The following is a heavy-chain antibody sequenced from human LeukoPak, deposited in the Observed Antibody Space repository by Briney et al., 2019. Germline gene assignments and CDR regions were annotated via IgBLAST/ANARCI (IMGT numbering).Heavy chain of an antibody. CDR2: IIPILGIA. CDR3: ATGLHYDFWSGYPAEYFQH. Sequence: ASVKVSCKASGGTFSSYAVSWVRQAPGQGLEWMGRIIPILGIANYAQKFQGRVTITADKSTSTAYMELSSLRSEDTAVYYCATGLHYDFWSGYPAEYFQHWGQGTLVTVSS. V-gene: IGHV1-69*04. J-gene: IGHJ1*01. CDR1: GGTFSSYA. D-gene: IGHD3-3*01.